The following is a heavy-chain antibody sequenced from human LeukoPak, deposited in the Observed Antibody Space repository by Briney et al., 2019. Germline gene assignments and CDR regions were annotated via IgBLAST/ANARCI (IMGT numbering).Heavy chain of an antibody. CDR3: TRGSSGRRDN. Sequence: ASVKVSCKASGYTFTSCDINWVRQATGQGLEWMGWMNPNSGSTGYGQSFQGRITMTRDISIGTAYMELSNLTSEDTAIYYCTRGSSGRRDNWGQGTLVTVSA. CDR2: MNPNSGST. V-gene: IGHV1-8*01. J-gene: IGHJ4*02. CDR1: GYTFTSCD. D-gene: IGHD6-19*01.